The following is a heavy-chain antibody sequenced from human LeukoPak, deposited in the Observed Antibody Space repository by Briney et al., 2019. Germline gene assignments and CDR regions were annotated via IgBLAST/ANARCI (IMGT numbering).Heavy chain of an antibody. V-gene: IGHV3-9*01. D-gene: IGHD3-10*01. CDR1: GFTFDDYA. CDR2: ISWNSGSI. J-gene: IGHJ4*02. Sequence: GRSLRLSRAASGFTFDDYAMHWVRQAPGKGLEWVSGISWNSGSIGYADSVKGRFTVSRDNAKNSLYLQMNSLRAEDTALYYCAKDSSGGEYFDYWGQGTLVTVSS. CDR3: AKDSSGGEYFDY.